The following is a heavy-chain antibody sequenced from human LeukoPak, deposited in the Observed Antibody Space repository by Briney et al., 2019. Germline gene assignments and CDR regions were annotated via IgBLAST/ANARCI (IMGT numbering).Heavy chain of an antibody. D-gene: IGHD3-10*02. CDR1: GFTFNTYT. CDR3: AELGITMIGGV. Sequence: GGSLRLSCAASGFTFNTYTMNWVRQAPGKGLEWVSSISSGTSYIYYADSVKGRFTISRDNAKNSLYLQMNSLRAEDTAVYYCAELGITMIGGVWGKGTTVTISS. V-gene: IGHV3-21*01. J-gene: IGHJ6*04. CDR2: ISSGTSYI.